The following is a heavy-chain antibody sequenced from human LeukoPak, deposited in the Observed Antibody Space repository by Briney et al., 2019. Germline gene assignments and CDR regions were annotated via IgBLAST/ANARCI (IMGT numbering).Heavy chain of an antibody. J-gene: IGHJ4*02. CDR2: LNPSGGYT. CDR3: ATERPSSGFFDY. Sequence: ASVKVSCKASGYTFSSYYMHWVRQAPGQGLEWMGTLNPSGGYTTYAQKFQGRVTMTRDTSTSTVYMEVSSLRSEDTALYYCATERPSSGFFDYWGQGSPVTVSS. D-gene: IGHD6-19*01. CDR1: GYTFSSYY. V-gene: IGHV1-46*01.